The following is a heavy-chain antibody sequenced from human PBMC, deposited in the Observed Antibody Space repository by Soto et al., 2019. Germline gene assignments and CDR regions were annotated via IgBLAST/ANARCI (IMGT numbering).Heavy chain of an antibody. D-gene: IGHD2-2*01. CDR3: AREVVDIVVVPAAEFDY. J-gene: IGHJ4*02. CDR1: GFTFSDYY. CDR2: ISSSGSTI. V-gene: IGHV3-11*01. Sequence: GSLRLSCAASGFTFSDYYMSWIRQAPGKGLEWVSYISSSGSTIYYADSVKGRFTISRDNAKNSLYLQMNSLRAEDTAVYYCAREVVDIVVVPAAEFDYWGQGTLVTVSS.